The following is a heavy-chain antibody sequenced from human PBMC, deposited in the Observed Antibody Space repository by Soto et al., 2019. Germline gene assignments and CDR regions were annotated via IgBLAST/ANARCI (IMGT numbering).Heavy chain of an antibody. CDR2: INHSGST. Sequence: QVQLQQWGAGLLKPSETLSLTCAVYGGSFSGYYWSWIRQPPGKGLEWIGEINHSGSTNYNPSLKSRVTISVDTSKNQFSLKLSSVTAANTAVYYCARVWFGELFNYYFDYWGQGTLVTVSS. CDR3: ARVWFGELFNYYFDY. D-gene: IGHD3-10*01. CDR1: GGSFSGYY. V-gene: IGHV4-34*01. J-gene: IGHJ4*02.